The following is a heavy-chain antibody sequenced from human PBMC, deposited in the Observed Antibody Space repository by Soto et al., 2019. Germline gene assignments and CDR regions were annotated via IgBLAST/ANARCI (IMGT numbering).Heavy chain of an antibody. CDR2: LSGSGGGT. Sequence: EVQVLESGGGLVQPGGSLRLSCAASGFTFSSYAMSWVRQAPGKGLEWVSGLSGSGGGTYYSDSVKGRFTISRDNSKNMLYLQMNSLRAEDTAMYYCAKDVYGYNYFDYWGQGTLVTVSS. D-gene: IGHD1-1*01. V-gene: IGHV3-23*01. CDR3: AKDVYGYNYFDY. J-gene: IGHJ4*02. CDR1: GFTFSSYA.